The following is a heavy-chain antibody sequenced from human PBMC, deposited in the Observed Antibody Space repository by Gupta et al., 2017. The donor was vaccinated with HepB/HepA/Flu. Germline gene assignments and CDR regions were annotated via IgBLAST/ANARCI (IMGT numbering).Heavy chain of an antibody. J-gene: IGHJ4*02. Sequence: EVQLVESGGDLVQPGGSLRPSCAASGFTFNSYALNWVRQAPGKGLEWVTYISSTSDTIYYADSVRGRFTISRDNANSSLYLRMNSLRDEDTAVYYCARSRLDEQIFFDYWGQGTLVTVSS. V-gene: IGHV3-48*02. D-gene: IGHD1-1*01. CDR3: ARSRLDEQIFFDY. CDR2: ISSTSDTI. CDR1: GFTFNSYA.